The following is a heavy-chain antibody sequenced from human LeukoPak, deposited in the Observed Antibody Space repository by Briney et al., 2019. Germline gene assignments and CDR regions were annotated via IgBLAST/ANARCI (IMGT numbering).Heavy chain of an antibody. D-gene: IGHD6-19*01. CDR2: ISYDGSNK. CDR3: ARAGIAVAGTFDY. Sequence: HPGGSLRLSCAASGFTFSSYAMPWVRQAPGKGLELVAFISYDGSNKYYADSVKGRFTISRDNSKNTLYLQMNSLRAEDTAVYYCARAGIAVAGTFDYWGQGTLVTVSS. J-gene: IGHJ4*02. V-gene: IGHV3-30*04. CDR1: GFTFSSYA.